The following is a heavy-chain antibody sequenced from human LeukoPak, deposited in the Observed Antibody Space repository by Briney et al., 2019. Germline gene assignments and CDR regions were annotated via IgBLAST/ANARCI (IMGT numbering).Heavy chain of an antibody. D-gene: IGHD2-21*02. CDR2: ISHDGNRK. J-gene: IGHJ4*02. CDR1: GFTFSSFG. V-gene: IGHV3-30*03. CDR3: ARFRCGGDCYRSGYFDY. Sequence: GGSLRLSCVGSGFTFSSFGINWVRQAPGKGLDWVATISHDGNRKHYADSEKGRFTISRDYAKNSLFLQMNSLRAEDTAVYYCARFRCGGDCYRSGYFDYWGQGTLVTVSS.